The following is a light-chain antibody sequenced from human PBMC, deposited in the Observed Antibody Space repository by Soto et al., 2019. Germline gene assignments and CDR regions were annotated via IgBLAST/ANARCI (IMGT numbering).Light chain of an antibody. J-gene: IGKJ2*01. CDR1: QGISSY. V-gene: IGKV1-9*01. CDR2: AAS. CDR3: QQFKSYSYT. Sequence: DIQLTQSPSFLSASVGDRVTITCRASQGISSYLAWYQQKPGKAPKLLIYAASTLQSGVPSRFSGNGSGTEFTLTISSLQPEDFATYYCQQFKSYSYTFGQGTKLEIK.